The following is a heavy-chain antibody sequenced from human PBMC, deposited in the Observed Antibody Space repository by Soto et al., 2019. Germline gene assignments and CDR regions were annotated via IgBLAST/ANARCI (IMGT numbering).Heavy chain of an antibody. CDR2: VSTNEAT. D-gene: IGHD3-10*01. Sequence: SETLSLTCTVSDDFISSYYWNWIRQPAGKGLEWIGRVSTNEATNYNPSLESRVTMSVDTSKNQFSLKLTSEDTAIYYCARGPFRPSAMDVWGQGTMVTVSS. CDR3: ARGPFRPSAMDV. V-gene: IGHV4-4*07. J-gene: IGHJ6*02. CDR1: DDFISSYY.